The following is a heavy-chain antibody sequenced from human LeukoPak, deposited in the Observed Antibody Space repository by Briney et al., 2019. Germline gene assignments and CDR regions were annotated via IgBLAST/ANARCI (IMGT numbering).Heavy chain of an antibody. Sequence: GGSLRLSCAASGFTVSSNYMSWVRQAPGKGLEWVSAISGSGGSTYYADSVKGRFTISRDNSKNTLYLQMNSLRAEDTAVYYCAREVELVLVYWGQGTLVTVSS. V-gene: IGHV3-53*01. J-gene: IGHJ4*02. CDR3: AREVELVLVY. CDR1: GFTVSSNY. D-gene: IGHD6-6*01. CDR2: ISGSGGST.